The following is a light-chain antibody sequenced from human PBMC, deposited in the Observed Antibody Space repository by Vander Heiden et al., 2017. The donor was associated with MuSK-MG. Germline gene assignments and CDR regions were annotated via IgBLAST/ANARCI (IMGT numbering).Light chain of an antibody. CDR2: YVS. V-gene: IGLV2-14*03. CDR3: SSYTSSSTPLV. J-gene: IGLJ2*01. Sequence: QSALTQPASVSGFPGQSITISCTGTSRDVGGYNYVSWYPPHPGNAPKLIIYYVSNRPSWVSNRFSGSKSGNTASLTISGLQADDEADYYCSSYTSSSTPLVFGGGTKLTVL. CDR1: SRDVGGYNY.